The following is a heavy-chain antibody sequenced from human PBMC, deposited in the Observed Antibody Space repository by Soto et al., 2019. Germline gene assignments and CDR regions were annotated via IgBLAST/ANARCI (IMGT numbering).Heavy chain of an antibody. J-gene: IGHJ4*02. CDR3: AKDRYYYDSSGYHVFDY. CDR2: LYYSGST. D-gene: IGHD3-22*01. V-gene: IGHV4-31*03. CDR1: GGSINSGGYY. Sequence: SETLSLTCTVSGGSINSGGYYWTWIRQHPGKGLEWIGYLYYSGSTYYNPSLKSRVTISVDTSKNQFSLQLSSVTAADTAVYYCAKDRYYYDSSGYHVFDYWGQGTLVTVSS.